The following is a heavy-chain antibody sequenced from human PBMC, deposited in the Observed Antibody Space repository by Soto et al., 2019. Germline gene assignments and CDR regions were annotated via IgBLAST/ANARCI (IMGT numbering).Heavy chain of an antibody. CDR2: ISSSSSTI. CDR3: ARVHLGYCSGGSCPATDYYYYYMDV. V-gene: IGHV3-48*01. CDR1: GFTFSSYS. Sequence: GGSLRLSCAASGFTFSSYSMNWVRQAPGKGLEWVSYISSSSSTIYYADSVKGRFTISRDNAKNSLYLQMNSLRAEDTAVYYCARVHLGYCSGGSCPATDYYYYYMDVWGKGTTVTVSS. J-gene: IGHJ6*03. D-gene: IGHD2-15*01.